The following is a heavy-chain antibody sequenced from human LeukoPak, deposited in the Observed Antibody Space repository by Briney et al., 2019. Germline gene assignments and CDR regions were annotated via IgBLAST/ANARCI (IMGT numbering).Heavy chain of an antibody. Sequence: PGGSLRLSCAASDFTFSSHWMYWVRQAPGKGLVWVARLSGDGITTRHADSVKGRFTTSRDNAKNTLYLQMNSLRVEDTALYYCARGIASSRSVAIDLWGQGTLVAVSS. CDR3: ARGIASSRSVAIDL. CDR1: DFTFSSHW. D-gene: IGHD6-13*01. V-gene: IGHV3-74*01. J-gene: IGHJ4*02. CDR2: LSGDGITT.